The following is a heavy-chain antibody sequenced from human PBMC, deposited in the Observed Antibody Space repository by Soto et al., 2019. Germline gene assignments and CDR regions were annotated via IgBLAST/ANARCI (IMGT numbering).Heavy chain of an antibody. CDR2: ISYDGTNE. CDR3: AKGVVREPAYFDY. J-gene: IGHJ4*02. D-gene: IGHD3-10*01. CDR1: GFTFSAFA. Sequence: SLRLSCTGSGFTFSAFAMYWVRQAPGKGLEWVALISYDGTNEDYAESVRGRFTISRDNSKNTLYLDMNSLSAEDSAVYFCAKGVVREPAYFDYWGQGTLVTV. V-gene: IGHV3-30*18.